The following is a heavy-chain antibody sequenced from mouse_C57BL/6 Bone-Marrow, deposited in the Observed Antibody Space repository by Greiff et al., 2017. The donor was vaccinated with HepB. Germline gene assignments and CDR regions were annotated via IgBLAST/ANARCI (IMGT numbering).Heavy chain of an antibody. D-gene: IGHD1-1*01. J-gene: IGHJ1*03. CDR2: IDPSDSYT. CDR3: ARVPYYYGSPGV. Sequence: QVQLQQPGAELVMPGASVKLSCKASGYTFTSYWMHWVKQRPGQGLEWIGEIDPSDSYTNYNQKFKGKSTLTVDKSSSTAYMQLSSLTSEDSAVYYCARVPYYYGSPGVWGTGTTVTVSS. CDR1: GYTFTSYW. V-gene: IGHV1-69*01.